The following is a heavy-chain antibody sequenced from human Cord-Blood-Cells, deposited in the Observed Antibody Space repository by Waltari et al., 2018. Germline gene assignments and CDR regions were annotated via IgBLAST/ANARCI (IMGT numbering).Heavy chain of an antibody. CDR1: GFTFSSYW. D-gene: IGHD3-10*01. CDR2: IKQDGSEK. Sequence: EVQLVESGGGLVQPGGSLRLSCAAPGFTFSSYWMSWVRQAPGKGLEWVANIKQDGSEKYYVDSVKGRFTISRDNAKNSLYLQMNSLRAEDTAVYYCARSPWGGAFDIWGQGTMVTVSS. V-gene: IGHV3-7*01. J-gene: IGHJ3*02. CDR3: ARSPWGGAFDI.